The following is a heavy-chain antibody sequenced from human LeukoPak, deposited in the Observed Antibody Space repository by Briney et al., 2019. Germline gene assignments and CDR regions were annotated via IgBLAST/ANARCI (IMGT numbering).Heavy chain of an antibody. CDR3: AKAAAAGPRDHNWFDP. J-gene: IGHJ5*02. V-gene: IGHV3-30*18. CDR2: ISYDGSNK. Sequence: PGKSLRLSCAASGFTFSSYGMHWVRQAPGKGLEWVAVISYDGSNKYYADSVKGRFTISRDNSKNTLYLQMNSLRAEDTAVYYCAKAAAAGPRDHNWFDPWGQGTLVTVSS. D-gene: IGHD6-13*01. CDR1: GFTFSSYG.